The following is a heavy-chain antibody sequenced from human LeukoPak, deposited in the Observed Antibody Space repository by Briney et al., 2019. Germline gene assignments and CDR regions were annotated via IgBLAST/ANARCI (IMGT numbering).Heavy chain of an antibody. CDR2: IKQDGREK. Sequence: GGSLRLSCSASGFTFSSYWMSWVRQAPGKGLDWVANIKQDGREKYYVDSVKGRFTISRDNAKKSLYLQMNSLRAEDTAVYYCARAVNYDFWSGYYLLPYYFDYWGQGTLVTVSS. V-gene: IGHV3-7*01. CDR1: GFTFSSYW. J-gene: IGHJ4*02. CDR3: ARAVNYDFWSGYYLLPYYFDY. D-gene: IGHD3-3*01.